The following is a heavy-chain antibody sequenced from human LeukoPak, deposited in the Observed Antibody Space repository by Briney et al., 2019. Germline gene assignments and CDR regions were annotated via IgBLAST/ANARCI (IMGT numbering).Heavy chain of an antibody. CDR2: IIPILGIA. Sequence: SVIVSCKASGGTFSSYAISWVRQAPGQGLEWMGRIIPILGIANYAQKFQGRVTITADKSTSTACMELSSLRSEDTAVYYCAREAVAGISTYFDYWGQGPLVTDS. CDR1: GGTFSSYA. J-gene: IGHJ4*02. CDR3: AREAVAGISTYFDY. D-gene: IGHD6-19*01. V-gene: IGHV1-69*04.